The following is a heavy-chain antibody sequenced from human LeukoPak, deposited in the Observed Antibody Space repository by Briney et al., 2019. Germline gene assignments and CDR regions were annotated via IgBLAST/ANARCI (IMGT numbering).Heavy chain of an antibody. Sequence: GGSLRLSCAASGFTFSNYAMSWARQAPGTELEWVSGIRGSGDTTYYADSVKGRFTISRDNSKNTLYLQMNSLRAEDTAVYYCAKDPHYDSSGYSFDPWGQGTLVTVSS. CDR1: GFTFSNYA. J-gene: IGHJ5*02. CDR2: IRGSGDTT. CDR3: AKDPHYDSSGYSFDP. V-gene: IGHV3-23*01. D-gene: IGHD3-22*01.